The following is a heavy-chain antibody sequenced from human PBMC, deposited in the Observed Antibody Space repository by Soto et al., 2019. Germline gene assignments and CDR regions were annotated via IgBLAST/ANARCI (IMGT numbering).Heavy chain of an antibody. Sequence: QVQLVESGGGVVQPGRSRRLSCAASGFSLSRHTMHWVRQAPGEGLEWVALILYDGSKTDYVAYVRDRFTVSRDNSKNRLYLQMNSLRLEDTAVYYCARVTAVTAVKPYELRNWYFDLWGRGTLVTVSS. CDR3: ARVTAVTAVKPYELRNWYFDL. D-gene: IGHD2-2*02. V-gene: IGHV3-30-3*01. CDR1: GFSLSRHT. J-gene: IGHJ2*01. CDR2: ILYDGSKT.